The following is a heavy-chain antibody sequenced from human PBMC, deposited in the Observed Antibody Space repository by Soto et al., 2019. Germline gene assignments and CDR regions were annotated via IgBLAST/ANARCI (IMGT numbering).Heavy chain of an antibody. V-gene: IGHV4-34*01. CDR1: GGSFADYYY. D-gene: IGHD1-26*01. J-gene: IGHJ3*02. CDR3: SRSLSSSGFYYDTFDI. CDR2: IHHSGIA. Sequence: QLQQWGAGLLKPSETLSLTCALYGGSFADYYYCTWLRQPPGKGLEWIGEIHHSGIANFNPSLKSRVTISIDTSKRQFSLELNSVTAADTAVYFCSRSLSSSGFYYDTFDIWGQGTMVTVSS.